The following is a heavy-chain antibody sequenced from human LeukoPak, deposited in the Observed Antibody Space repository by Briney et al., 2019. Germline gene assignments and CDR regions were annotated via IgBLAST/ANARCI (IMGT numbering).Heavy chain of an antibody. CDR2: ISWNSGSI. CDR3: AKDTSYGSGSYYNEFDY. CDR1: GFTFDDYA. Sequence: PGGSLRLSCAASGFTFDDYAMHWVRQAPGKGLERVSGISWNSGSIDYADSVKGRFTISRDNANNSLYLQMNSLRAEDTALYYCAKDTSYGSGSYYNEFDYWGQGTLVTVSS. V-gene: IGHV3-9*01. D-gene: IGHD3-10*01. J-gene: IGHJ4*02.